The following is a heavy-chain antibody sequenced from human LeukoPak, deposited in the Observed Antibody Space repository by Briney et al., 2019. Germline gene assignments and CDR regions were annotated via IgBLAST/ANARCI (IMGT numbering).Heavy chain of an antibody. J-gene: IGHJ6*03. D-gene: IGHD3-10*01. CDR3: ASLKKLLWFGGTGYYMDV. CDR1: GFTFSSYW. V-gene: IGHV3-7*01. Sequence: GGSLRLSCAASGFTFSSYWMSWVRQAPGKGLEWVANIKQDGSEKYYVDSVKGRFTISRDNAKNSLYLQMNSLRAEDTAVYYCASLKKLLWFGGTGYYMDVWGKGTTVTVSS. CDR2: IKQDGSEK.